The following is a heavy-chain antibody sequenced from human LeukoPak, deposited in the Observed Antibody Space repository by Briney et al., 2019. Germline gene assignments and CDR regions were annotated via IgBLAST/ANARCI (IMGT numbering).Heavy chain of an antibody. D-gene: IGHD1-26*01. CDR1: GFTFDDYA. V-gene: IGHV3-43*02. CDR3: AKDRYSGRYYLIDY. CDR2: ISGDGGST. Sequence: QPGGSLRLSCAASGFTFDDYAMHWVRQAPGKGLEWVSLISGDGGSTYYADSVKGRFTISRDNSKNSLYLQMKSLRTEDTALYYCAKDRYSGRYYLIDYWGQGTLVTVSP. J-gene: IGHJ4*02.